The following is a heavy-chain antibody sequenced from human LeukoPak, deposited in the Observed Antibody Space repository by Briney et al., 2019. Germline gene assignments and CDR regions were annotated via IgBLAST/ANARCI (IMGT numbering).Heavy chain of an antibody. D-gene: IGHD3-22*01. CDR2: INTDGSSL. CDR3: ARRINYYDSSGYYYVRYFDS. Sequence: QTGGSLRLSCGASGFTFSSYWMYWVRQAPGKGPVWVARINTDGSSLNYADSVKGRFTISRDNAKNTLYLQMNSLGAEDTAVYYCARRINYYDSSGYYYVRYFDSWGQGTLVAVSS. V-gene: IGHV3-74*01. CDR1: GFTFSSYW. J-gene: IGHJ4*02.